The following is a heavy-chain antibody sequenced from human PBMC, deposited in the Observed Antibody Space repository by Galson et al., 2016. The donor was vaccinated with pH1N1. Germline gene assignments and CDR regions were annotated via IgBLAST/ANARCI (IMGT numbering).Heavy chain of an antibody. Sequence: SLRLSCAASRFTFNSFWMSWVRQAPGKGLEWVANINQDGSDKYYVASVKGRFTISRDNAKNSLYLQMNSLRAEDTAVYYCARTGSDYGTYYFHYGMDVWGQGTTVTVSS. V-gene: IGHV3-7*01. CDR2: INQDGSDK. CDR1: RFTFNSFW. D-gene: IGHD4-17*01. J-gene: IGHJ6*02. CDR3: ARTGSDYGTYYFHYGMDV.